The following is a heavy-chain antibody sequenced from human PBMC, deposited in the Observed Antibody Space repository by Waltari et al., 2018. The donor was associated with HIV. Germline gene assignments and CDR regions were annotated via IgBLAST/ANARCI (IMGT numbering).Heavy chain of an antibody. CDR1: GFTFDDYA. CDR3: VKGGYYYDSTGYYSFDY. CDR2: ISWNSGSI. V-gene: IGHV3-9*01. D-gene: IGHD3-22*01. J-gene: IGHJ4*02. Sequence: EVQLVESGGGLVQPGRSLRPSCSASGFTFDDYAMHWVRQAPGKGLEWVSYISWNSGSIGYADSVKGRFTISRDNAKNSLYLQMNSLRAEDTAFYYCVKGGYYYDSTGYYSFDYWGQGTLVTVSS.